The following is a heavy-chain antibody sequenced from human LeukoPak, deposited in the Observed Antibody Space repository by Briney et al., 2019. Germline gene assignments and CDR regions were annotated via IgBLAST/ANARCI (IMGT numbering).Heavy chain of an antibody. J-gene: IGHJ3*02. CDR3: ATTRVAATLAFRFDAFDI. CDR1: GYSFTSYW. D-gene: IGHD2-15*01. CDR2: IYPGDSDT. V-gene: IGHV5-51*01. Sequence: GESLKISCKGSGYSFTSYWIGWVRQMPRKGLEWMGIIYPGDSDTRYSPSFQGQVTISADKSISTAYLQWSSLKASDTAMYYCATTRVAATLAFRFDAFDIWGQGTMVTVSS.